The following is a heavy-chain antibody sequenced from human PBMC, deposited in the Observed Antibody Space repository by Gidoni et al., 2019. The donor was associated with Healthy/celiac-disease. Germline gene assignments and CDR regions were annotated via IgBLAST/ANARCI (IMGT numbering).Heavy chain of an antibody. V-gene: IGHV1-69*01. Sequence: HVQLVQSRAEVKTPGSSVKVSCTASGGTFSSYAISWVRQAPGQGLAWMGGIIPIFGTANYAQKFQGRVTITADESTSTAYMELSSLRSEDTAVYYCARGLTGNSGDYWGQGTLVTVSS. D-gene: IGHD1-20*01. CDR3: ARGLTGNSGDY. CDR1: GGTFSSYA. CDR2: IIPIFGTA. J-gene: IGHJ4*02.